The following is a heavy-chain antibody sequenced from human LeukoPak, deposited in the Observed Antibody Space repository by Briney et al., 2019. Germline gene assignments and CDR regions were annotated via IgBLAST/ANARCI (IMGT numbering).Heavy chain of an antibody. CDR2: INSDGSTT. J-gene: IGHJ5*02. CDR3: ARGSSGYSTT. D-gene: IGHD6-13*01. Sequence: QPGGSLRLSCAASGFTLSSYWMHWVRQAPGKGRVWVSRINSDGSTTNYADSVQGRFSISRDNAKNTLYLQMNSLRAEDTAVYYCARGSSGYSTTWGQGTLVTVSS. V-gene: IGHV3-74*01. CDR1: GFTLSSYW.